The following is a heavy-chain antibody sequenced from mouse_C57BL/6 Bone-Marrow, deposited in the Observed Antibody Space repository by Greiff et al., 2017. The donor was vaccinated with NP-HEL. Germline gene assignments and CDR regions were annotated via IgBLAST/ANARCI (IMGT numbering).Heavy chain of an antibody. D-gene: IGHD1-1*01. CDR1: GYTFTSYW. J-gene: IGHJ2*01. Sequence: QVQLQQPGAELVRPGTSVKLSCKASGYTFTSYWMHWVKQRPGQGLEWIGVIDPSDSYTNYNQQFKGKATLTVDTSSSTAYMQLSSLTSEDSAVYYCAGLRSFFDYWGQGTTLTVSS. CDR2: IDPSDSYT. CDR3: AGLRSFFDY. V-gene: IGHV1-59*01.